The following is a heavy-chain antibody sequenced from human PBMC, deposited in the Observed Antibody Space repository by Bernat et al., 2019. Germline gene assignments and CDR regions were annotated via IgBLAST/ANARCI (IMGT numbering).Heavy chain of an antibody. CDR2: IWYDGSNK. CDR1: GFTFSSYG. CDR3: AREGGFYYYYYGMDV. J-gene: IGHJ6*02. Sequence: QVQLVESGGGVVQPGRSLRLSCAASGFTFSSYGMHWVRQAPRKGLEWVAVIWYDGSNKYYADSVKGRFTISRDNSKNTLYLQMNSLRAEDTAVYYCAREGGFYYYYYGMDVWGQGTTVTVSS. D-gene: IGHD3-16*01. V-gene: IGHV3-33*01.